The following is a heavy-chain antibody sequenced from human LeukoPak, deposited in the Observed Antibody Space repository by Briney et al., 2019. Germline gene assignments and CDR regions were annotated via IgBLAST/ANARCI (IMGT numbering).Heavy chain of an antibody. CDR1: GGTFSSYA. J-gene: IGHJ4*02. V-gene: IGHV1-69*13. CDR2: IIPIFGTA. Sequence: SVKVSCKASGGTFSSYAISWVRQAPGQGLEWMGGIIPIFGTANSAQKFQGRVTITADESTSTAYLELSSLRSEDTAVYYCARDQPYYYDSSGPLGYWGQGTLVTVSS. CDR3: ARDQPYYYDSSGPLGY. D-gene: IGHD3-22*01.